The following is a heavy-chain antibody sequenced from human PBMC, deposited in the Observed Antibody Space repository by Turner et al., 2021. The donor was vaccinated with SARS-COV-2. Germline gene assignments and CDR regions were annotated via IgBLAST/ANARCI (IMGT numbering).Heavy chain of an antibody. J-gene: IGHJ4*02. CDR1: GFTVSSNY. Sequence: EVQLVESGGGLIQPGGSLRLSCDASGFTVSSNYMNWVRQAPGKGLEWVSVIYSGGSTFYADSVKGRFTISRDNSKNTLYLQMNSLRAEDTAVYYCAREAPLGVNSMAFDYWGQGTLVTVSS. D-gene: IGHD3-10*01. CDR3: AREAPLGVNSMAFDY. CDR2: IYSGGST. V-gene: IGHV3-53*01.